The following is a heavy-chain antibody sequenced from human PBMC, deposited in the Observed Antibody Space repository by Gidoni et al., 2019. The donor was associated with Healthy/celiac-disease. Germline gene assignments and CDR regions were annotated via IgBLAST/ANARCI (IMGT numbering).Heavy chain of an antibody. V-gene: IGHV2-5*02. D-gene: IGHD2-21*01. CDR3: ASGVVIATNFDD. J-gene: IGHJ4*02. CDR2: IYWDDDK. Sequence: QITLKESVPTLLKPTQTLTLTCTFSGFSLSTSGVGVGWIRQPPGKALEWLALIYWDDDKRYSPSLKSRLTITKDTSKNQVVLTMTNMDPVDTATYYCASGVVIATNFDDWGQGTLVTVSS. CDR1: GFSLSTSGVG.